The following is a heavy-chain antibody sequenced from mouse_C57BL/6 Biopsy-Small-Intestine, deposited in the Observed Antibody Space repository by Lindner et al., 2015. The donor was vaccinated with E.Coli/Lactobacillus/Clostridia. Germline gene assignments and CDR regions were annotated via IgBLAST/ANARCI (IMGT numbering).Heavy chain of an antibody. Sequence: SVKVSCKASGGTFGSHAISWVRQAPGQGLEWMGGMSPIFGSAYYAQTFQDRVTIVVDKSTSTAHMELSSLRFEDTAVYYCAREFHYYNGSVSNDGFDIWGQGTMVTVSA. CDR2: MSPIFGSA. CDR1: GGTFGSHA. J-gene: IGHJ3*01. CDR3: AREFHYYNGSVSNDGFDI. V-gene: IGHV1-81*01. D-gene: IGHD1-1*02.